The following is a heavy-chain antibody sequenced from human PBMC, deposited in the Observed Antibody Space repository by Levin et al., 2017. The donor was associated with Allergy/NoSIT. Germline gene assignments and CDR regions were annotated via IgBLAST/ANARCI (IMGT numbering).Heavy chain of an antibody. V-gene: IGHV3-74*01. CDR1: GFTFSSYW. J-gene: IGHJ3*02. CDR3: ARAPTHRAFDI. Sequence: TGESLKISCAASGFTFSSYWMHWVRQAPGKGLVWVSRISGDGSTTNYADSVKGQFTISRDNANNTLYLQMNSLRVEDTAVYYCARAPTHRAFDIWGQGTMVTVSS. D-gene: IGHD1-14*01. CDR2: ISGDGSTT.